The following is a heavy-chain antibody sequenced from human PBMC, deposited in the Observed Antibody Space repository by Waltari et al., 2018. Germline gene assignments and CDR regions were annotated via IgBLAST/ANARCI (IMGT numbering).Heavy chain of an antibody. D-gene: IGHD6-6*01. CDR3: AREGKLSDAFDI. V-gene: IGHV3-21*01. CDR2: ISSSSSYI. Sequence: EVQLVESGGGLVKPGGSLSLSCAASVFTFSSYSLNWVRQAPGKGLEWVSSISSSSSYIYYADSVKGRFTISRDNAKNSLYLQMNSLRAEDTAVYYCAREGKLSDAFDIWGQGTMVTVSS. J-gene: IGHJ3*02. CDR1: VFTFSSYS.